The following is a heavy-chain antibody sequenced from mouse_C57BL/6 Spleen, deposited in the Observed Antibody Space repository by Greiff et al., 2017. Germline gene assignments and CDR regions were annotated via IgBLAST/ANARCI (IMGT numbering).Heavy chain of an antibody. D-gene: IGHD2-4*01. CDR1: GYTFTSYW. Sequence: VQLQQPGAELVRPGSSVKLSCKASGYTFTSYWMHWVKQRPIQGLEWIGNIDPSDSETHYTQKFKDKATLTVDKSYNTAFMQLSSLTSEDSAVYYCAGGDYGYCDDWGKGTTLTVSS. J-gene: IGHJ2*01. CDR2: IDPSDSET. V-gene: IGHV1-52*01. CDR3: AGGDYGYCDD.